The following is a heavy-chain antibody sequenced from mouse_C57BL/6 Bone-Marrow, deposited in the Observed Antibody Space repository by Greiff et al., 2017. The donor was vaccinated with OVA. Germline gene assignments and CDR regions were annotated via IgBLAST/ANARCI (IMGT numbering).Heavy chain of an antibody. CDR1: GYTFTSYW. CDR2: IDPENGDT. CDR3: TSGDDYDPFAY. V-gene: IGHV14-4*01. Sequence: VQLQPPGTELVKPGASVKLSCKASGYTFTSYWMHWVKQRPEQGLEWIGWIDPENGDTEYASKFQGKATITADTSSTTAYLQLSSLTSEDTAVYYCTSGDDYDPFAYWGQGTLVTVSA. D-gene: IGHD2-4*01. J-gene: IGHJ3*01.